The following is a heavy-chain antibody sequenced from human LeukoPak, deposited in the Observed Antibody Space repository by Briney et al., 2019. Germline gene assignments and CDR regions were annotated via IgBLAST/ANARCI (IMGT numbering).Heavy chain of an antibody. Sequence: PGGSLRLSCAASGFTFSSYGMHWVRQAPGKGLEWVAVISYDGSNKYYADSVKGRFTISRDNSKNTLYLQMNSLRAEDTAVYYCAKDSSDYSYGSSVLDYWGQGTLVTVSS. CDR3: AKDSSDYSYGSSVLDY. J-gene: IGHJ4*02. D-gene: IGHD5-18*01. CDR2: ISYDGSNK. CDR1: GFTFSSYG. V-gene: IGHV3-30*18.